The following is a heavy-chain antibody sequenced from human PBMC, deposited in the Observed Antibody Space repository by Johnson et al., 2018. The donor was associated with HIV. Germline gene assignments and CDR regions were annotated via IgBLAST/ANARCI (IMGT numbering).Heavy chain of an antibody. CDR3: ASAEDNLGDYGAFDI. D-gene: IGHD3-16*01. V-gene: IGHV3-23*04. CDR1: GFTFSSYA. Sequence: VQLVESGGGLVQPGGSLRLSCAASGFTFSSYAMSWVRQAPGKGLAWVSGIRCSGGSTYYADSVTGRFTISRDNSKNTLYRQMNSLRADDTAVYYCASAEDNLGDYGAFDIWGQGTMVTVSS. J-gene: IGHJ3*02. CDR2: IRCSGGST.